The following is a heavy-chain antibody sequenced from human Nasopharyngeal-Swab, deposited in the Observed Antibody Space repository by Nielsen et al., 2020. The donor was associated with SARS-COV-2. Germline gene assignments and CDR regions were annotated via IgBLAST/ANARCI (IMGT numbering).Heavy chain of an antibody. J-gene: IGHJ4*02. V-gene: IGHV3-23*01. CDR1: GFTFRSYA. Sequence: GGSLRLSCAASGFTFRSYAMSWVRQAPGKGLEWVSAISGSGGRTYYADSVKGRFTITRDNSKNTLYLQMNSLRAEDEAVYYCAKGPGYCSSTSCARKAYFDYWGQGTLVTVSS. CDR2: ISGSGGRT. CDR3: AKGPGYCSSTSCARKAYFDY. D-gene: IGHD2-2*03.